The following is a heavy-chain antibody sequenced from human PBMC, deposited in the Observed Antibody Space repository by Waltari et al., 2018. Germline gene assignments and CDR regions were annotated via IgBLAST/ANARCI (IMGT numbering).Heavy chain of an antibody. CDR1: GYTFTAYY. J-gene: IGHJ4*02. CDR2: SNPRSGET. CDR3: AREGSHLTTVNDY. D-gene: IGHD4-4*01. Sequence: QEHLVQSGAEVKKPGASVRVSCKASGYTFTAYYIHWVRQAPGQGLEWMCWSNPRSGETKYAQKFHGRVTMTRYTSINTAYMELSSLLFDDTAVYYCAREGSHLTTVNDYWGQGTLVIVSS. V-gene: IGHV1-2*02.